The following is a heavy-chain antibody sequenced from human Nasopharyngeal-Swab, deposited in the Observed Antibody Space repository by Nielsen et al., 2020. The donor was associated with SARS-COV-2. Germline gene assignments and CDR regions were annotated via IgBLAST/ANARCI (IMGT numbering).Heavy chain of an antibody. J-gene: IGHJ4*02. V-gene: IGHV3-30*18. D-gene: IGHD3-10*01. CDR2: ISYDGSNK. Sequence: VRQALGKGLEWVAVISYDGSNKYYADSVKGRFTISRDNSKNTLYLQMNSLRAEDTAVYYCAKDSGPLWFGDSYYFDYWDQGTLVTVSS. CDR3: AKDSGPLWFGDSYYFDY.